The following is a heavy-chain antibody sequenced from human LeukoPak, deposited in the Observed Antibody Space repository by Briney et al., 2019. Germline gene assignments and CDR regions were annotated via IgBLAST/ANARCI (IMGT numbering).Heavy chain of an antibody. D-gene: IGHD5-12*01. J-gene: IGHJ4*01. Sequence: GGSLRLSCAASGFTFSSYAMSWVRQAPGKGLEWISYIGISSGNTKYADSVKGRFTISRDKARNSLYLQMNSLRVEDTAVYYCARDHRYAFDNWGHGTLVTVSS. CDR2: IGISSGNT. CDR1: GFTFSSYA. V-gene: IGHV3-48*01. CDR3: ARDHRYAFDN.